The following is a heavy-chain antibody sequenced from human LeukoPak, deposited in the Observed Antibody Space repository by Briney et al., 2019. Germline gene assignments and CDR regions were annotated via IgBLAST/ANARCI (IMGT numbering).Heavy chain of an antibody. CDR3: ARVITMVRGVPYYYGMDV. V-gene: IGHV3-21*01. Sequence: GGSLRLSCAASGFTFSSYSMNRVRQAPGKGLEWVSSISSSSSYIYYADSVKGRFTISRDNAKNSLYLQMNSLRAEDTAVYYCARVITMVRGVPYYYGMDVWGKGTTVTVSS. CDR2: ISSSSSYI. D-gene: IGHD3-10*01. J-gene: IGHJ6*04. CDR1: GFTFSSYS.